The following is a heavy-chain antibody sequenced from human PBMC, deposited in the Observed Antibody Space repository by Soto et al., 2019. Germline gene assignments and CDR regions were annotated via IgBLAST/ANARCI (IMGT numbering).Heavy chain of an antibody. J-gene: IGHJ4*02. Sequence: AGGSLRLSCAASGFSFSAYSMNWFRQAPGKGLEWIAYTSTSSTTKYYADSVRGRFSISRDNANDLLYLDMDKLRGEDTGIYYCAGSYSSGNWYFDYWGLGTPVTVSS. D-gene: IGHD3-10*01. V-gene: IGHV3-48*04. CDR3: AGSYSSGNWYFDY. CDR1: GFSFSAYS. CDR2: TSTSSTTK.